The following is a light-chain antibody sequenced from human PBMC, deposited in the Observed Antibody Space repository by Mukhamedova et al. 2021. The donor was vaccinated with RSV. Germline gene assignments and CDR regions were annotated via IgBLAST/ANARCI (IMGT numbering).Light chain of an antibody. CDR1: QGISRA. J-gene: IGKJ2*01. Sequence: VTITCRASQGISRALAWYQRKPGKAPKLLIYDASHLESGVPSRFSGSGSGTDFTLTISSLQPEDFATYYCQQFNSYLYTFGQGT. CDR3: QQFNSYLYT. CDR2: DAS. V-gene: IGKV1-13*02.